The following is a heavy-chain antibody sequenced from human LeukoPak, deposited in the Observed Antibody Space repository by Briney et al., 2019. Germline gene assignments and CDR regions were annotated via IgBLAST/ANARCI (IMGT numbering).Heavy chain of an antibody. CDR1: GFTFTSYA. D-gene: IGHD6-13*01. Sequence: GGSLRLSCAASGFTFTSYAMSWVRQAPGKGLEWVSAISGSGGSTYYADSVKGRFTISRDNSKNTLYLQMNSLRAEDTAVYYCASSRQQRNPKDYYYYYMDVWGKGTTVTVSS. V-gene: IGHV3-23*01. CDR3: ASSRQQRNPKDYYYYYMDV. CDR2: ISGSGGST. J-gene: IGHJ6*03.